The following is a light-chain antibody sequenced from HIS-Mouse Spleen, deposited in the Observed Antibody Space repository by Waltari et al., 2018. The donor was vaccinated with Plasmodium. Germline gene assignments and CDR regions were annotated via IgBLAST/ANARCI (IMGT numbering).Light chain of an antibody. Sequence: SYELTQPPSVSVSPGHTASITGSGHALPKKYDYWYQQKSGQAPVLVIYEDSKRPSGIPERFSGSSSGTMATLTISGAQVEDEADYYCYSTDSSGNHRVFGGGTKLTVL. CDR2: EDS. CDR3: YSTDSSGNHRV. J-gene: IGLJ3*02. V-gene: IGLV3-10*01. CDR1: ALPKKY.